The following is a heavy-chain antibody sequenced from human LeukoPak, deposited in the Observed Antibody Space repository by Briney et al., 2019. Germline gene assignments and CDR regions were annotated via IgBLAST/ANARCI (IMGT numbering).Heavy chain of an antibody. D-gene: IGHD6-19*01. CDR2: IKQDGSEK. Sequence: GGSLRLYCAASGFTFFNYWMSWVRQAPGKWLEWVANIKQDGSEKLYLDSLKGRFTISRDNAKNSLYLQMNSLGAEDTAVYYCARIGGSVDIGWFFDFWGQGTLVTVSS. V-gene: IGHV3-7*01. CDR1: GFTFFNYW. CDR3: ARIGGSVDIGWFFDF. J-gene: IGHJ4*02.